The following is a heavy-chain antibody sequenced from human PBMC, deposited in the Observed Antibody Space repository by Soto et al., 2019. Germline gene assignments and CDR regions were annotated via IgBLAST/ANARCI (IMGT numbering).Heavy chain of an antibody. CDR1: GGSISSSSYY. D-gene: IGHD2-21*01. J-gene: IGHJ5*02. CDR3: ARHWIAGSSIP. V-gene: IGHV4-39*01. CDR2: IHYSGTS. Sequence: SETLSLTCTVSGGSISSSSYYWGWIRQPPGKGLEWIGSIHYSGTSYYNPSLKSRVTIFVDTSKNQLSLKLSSVTAADTAVYYCARHWIAGSSIPWGQGTLVTVSS.